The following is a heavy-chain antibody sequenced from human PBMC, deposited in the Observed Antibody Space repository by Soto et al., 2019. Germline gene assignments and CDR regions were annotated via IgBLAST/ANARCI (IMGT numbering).Heavy chain of an antibody. J-gene: IGHJ4*02. D-gene: IGHD6-19*01. Sequence: SETLSLTCTVSGGSISGHYWIWIRQSPGEGLEWIGYIFYSGSTNYNPSLKSRVTLSADTSKNQFSLRLSSVTAADTAVYYCARVGSSGWSPDYWGQGTLVTVSS. CDR1: GGSISGHY. V-gene: IGHV4-59*11. CDR3: ARVGSSGWSPDY. CDR2: IFYSGST.